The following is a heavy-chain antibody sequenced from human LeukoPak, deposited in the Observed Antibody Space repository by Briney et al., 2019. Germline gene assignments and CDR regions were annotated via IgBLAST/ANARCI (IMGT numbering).Heavy chain of an antibody. CDR3: VKGRLGSPDPNWFHP. D-gene: IGHD1-1*01. Sequence: GGSLRLSCVASVYPFFIYGMHWVRHARGKGLEWVAAISSDGNNQNYADSVKGRFTITRDNSKSTLYLQMTGLRVEDTAVYYCVKGRLGSPDPNWFHPWGPGTLVTVSS. CDR1: VYPFFIYG. J-gene: IGHJ5*02. CDR2: ISSDGNNQ. V-gene: IGHV3-30*18.